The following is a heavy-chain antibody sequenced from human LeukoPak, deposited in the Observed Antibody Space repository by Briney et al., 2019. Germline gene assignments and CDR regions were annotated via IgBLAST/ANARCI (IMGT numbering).Heavy chain of an antibody. D-gene: IGHD5-12*01. V-gene: IGHV4-4*07. Sequence: PSETLSLTCSVSGDSMSNYYWSWIRQPAGKGLAWVGRIYSDGTTIYNPSLESRVTMSVDTSKNHFSLKLSAVTAADTAVYYCARVAYGGYEFDYWGQGIMVTVPS. CDR3: ARVAYGGYEFDY. CDR2: IYSDGTT. CDR1: GDSMSNYY. J-gene: IGHJ4*02.